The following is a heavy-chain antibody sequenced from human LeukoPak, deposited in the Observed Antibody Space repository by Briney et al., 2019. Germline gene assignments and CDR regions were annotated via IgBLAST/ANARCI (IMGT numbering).Heavy chain of an antibody. V-gene: IGHV3-53*01. D-gene: IGHD3-9*01. CDR1: RFTFTDYW. J-gene: IGHJ5*02. CDR3: ARGSNPILTGQRDWFDP. CDR2: IYSGGST. Sequence: GGSLRLSCAASRFTFTDYWMSWVRQAPGKGLEWVSVIYSGGSTYYADSVKGRFTISRDNSRNTLYLQMNSLGAEDTAVYYCARGSNPILTGQRDWFDPWGQGTLVTVSS.